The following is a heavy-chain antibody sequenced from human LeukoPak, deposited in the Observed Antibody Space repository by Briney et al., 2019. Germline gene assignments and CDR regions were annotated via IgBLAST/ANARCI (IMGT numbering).Heavy chain of an antibody. Sequence: GGSLRLSCAGSGFPFSSYSMNWVRQAPGKGLEWVSYITGSSSHMYYADSVKGRFTTSRDNAKNSLYLQMNSLRAEDTAVYYCARGTEQQRGGYFDYWGQGALVTVSS. V-gene: IGHV3-21*01. J-gene: IGHJ4*02. CDR1: GFPFSSYS. CDR2: ITGSSSHM. CDR3: ARGTEQQRGGYFDY. D-gene: IGHD6-13*01.